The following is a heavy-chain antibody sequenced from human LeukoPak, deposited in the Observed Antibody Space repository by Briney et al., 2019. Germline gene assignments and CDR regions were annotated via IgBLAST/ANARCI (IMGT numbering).Heavy chain of an antibody. Sequence: GASVKVSCKVSGYTLTELSMHWVRQAPGKGLEWMGGFDSEDGETIYAQKFQGRVTMTEDTSTDTAYMELSSLRSEDTAVYYCATESPTVTSVGFDYWGQGTLVTVSS. V-gene: IGHV1-24*01. J-gene: IGHJ4*02. D-gene: IGHD4-17*01. CDR3: ATESPTVTSVGFDY. CDR2: FDSEDGET. CDR1: GYTLTELS.